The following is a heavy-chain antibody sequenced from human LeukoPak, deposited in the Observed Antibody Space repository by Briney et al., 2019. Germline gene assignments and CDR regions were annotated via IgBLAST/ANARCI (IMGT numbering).Heavy chain of an antibody. CDR3: ARSPLSGGSGTYWWFDP. Sequence: SETLSLTCTVSGGSISNYYWSWIRQPPGKGLEWIGYIYYSGSTNYNPSLKSRVTISVDTSKNQFSLKLTSVTAADTAVYYCARSPLSGGSGTYWWFDPWGQGTLVTVSS. CDR2: IYYSGST. V-gene: IGHV4-59*01. CDR1: GGSISNYY. J-gene: IGHJ5*02. D-gene: IGHD3-10*01.